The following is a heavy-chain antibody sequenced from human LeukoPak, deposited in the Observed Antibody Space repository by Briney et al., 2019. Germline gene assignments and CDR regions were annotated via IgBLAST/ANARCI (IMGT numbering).Heavy chain of an antibody. Sequence: GGSLRLSCAASGFTFSNAWMSWVRQAPGKGLEWVAFIRYDGSNKYYADSVKGRFTISRDNSRNTLYLQMNSLRAEDTAVYYCAKVLVAPNWGGELLDAFDIWGQGTMVTVSS. CDR2: IRYDGSNK. D-gene: IGHD1-7*01. J-gene: IGHJ3*02. CDR3: AKVLVAPNWGGELLDAFDI. CDR1: GFTFSNAW. V-gene: IGHV3-30*02.